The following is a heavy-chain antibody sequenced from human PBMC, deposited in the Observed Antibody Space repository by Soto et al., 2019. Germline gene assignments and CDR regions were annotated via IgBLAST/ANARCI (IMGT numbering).Heavy chain of an antibody. CDR2: ISAYNGNT. CDR3: ARDINIVVVPAAMAPPNWFDP. CDR1: GYTFTSYG. Sequence: QVQLVQSGAEVKKPGASVKVSCKASGYTFTSYGISWVRQAPGQGLEWMGWISAYNGNTNYAQKHQGRVTMNTDTSTSTAYMELRSLRSDDTAVYYCARDINIVVVPAAMAPPNWFDPWGQGTLVTVSS. J-gene: IGHJ5*02. D-gene: IGHD2-2*01. V-gene: IGHV1-18*01.